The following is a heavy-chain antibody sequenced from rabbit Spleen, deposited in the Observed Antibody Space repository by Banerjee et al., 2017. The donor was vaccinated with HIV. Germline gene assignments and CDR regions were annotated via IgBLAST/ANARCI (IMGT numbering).Heavy chain of an antibody. J-gene: IGHJ6*01. D-gene: IGHD8-1*01. CDR2: IDTGDGDT. CDR3: ARDTGSSFSSYGMDL. V-gene: IGHV1S45*01. CDR1: GFSFSSIYW. Sequence: QQQLEESGGGLVKPGGTLTLTCKASGFSFSSIYWICWVRQAPGKGLEWIACIDTGDGDTYYANWAKGRFTISKTSSTTVTLQMTSLTAADTATYFCARDTGSSFSSYGMDLWGQGTLVTVS.